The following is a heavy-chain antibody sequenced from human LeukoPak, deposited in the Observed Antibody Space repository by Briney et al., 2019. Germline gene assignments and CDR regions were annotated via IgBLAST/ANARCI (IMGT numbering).Heavy chain of an antibody. J-gene: IGHJ4*02. D-gene: IGHD4-17*01. V-gene: IGHV1-69*05. Sequence: SVRVSCKASGGTLSNYALSWVRQAPGQGLEWMGGIIPMFGTTKYAQEFQGRVMITTDESTRTAYMELSSLRSEDTAVFYCATTSMYGDYVAFAFAHWGQGTLVTVSS. CDR2: IIPMFGTT. CDR1: GGTLSNYA. CDR3: ATTSMYGDYVAFAFAH.